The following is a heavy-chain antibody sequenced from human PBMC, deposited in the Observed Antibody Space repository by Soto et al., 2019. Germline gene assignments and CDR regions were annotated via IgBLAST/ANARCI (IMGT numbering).Heavy chain of an antibody. CDR1: GFTFSSYV. CDR2: ISAGGSST. CDR3: AKEGALGLYYFDY. D-gene: IGHD3-10*01. J-gene: IGHJ4*02. V-gene: IGHV3-23*01. Sequence: GGSLRLSCAASGFTFSSYVRSWVRQAPGKGLEWVSTISAGGSSTYYADSVKGRFTISRDNSKNTLYLQMNSLRPEDTAVYYCAKEGALGLYYFDYWGQGTLVTVS.